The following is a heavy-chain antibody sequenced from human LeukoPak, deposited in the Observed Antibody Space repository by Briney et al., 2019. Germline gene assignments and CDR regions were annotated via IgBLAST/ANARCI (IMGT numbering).Heavy chain of an antibody. CDR3: TSLRSYSDAFDI. D-gene: IGHD2-21*01. J-gene: IGHJ3*02. Sequence: GESLKISCKGSGYSFTNNWIGWVRQMPGKGLEWMGITYPGDSNTRYSPSFQGQVTISADKSISSAYLQWSSLKASDTAMYYCTSLRSYSDAFDIWGQGTMVTVS. V-gene: IGHV5-51*01. CDR1: GYSFTNNW. CDR2: TYPGDSNT.